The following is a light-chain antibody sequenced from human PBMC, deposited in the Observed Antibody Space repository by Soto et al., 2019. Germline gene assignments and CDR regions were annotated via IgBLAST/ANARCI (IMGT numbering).Light chain of an antibody. Sequence: DIQMTQSPSSLSASVGDRVTIACQSSHDVSRNLNWFQQKPGEAPKLLIYDASNLERGVPSRFSGSGSGTDFTLTISSRQPEDVATYYCHQYTSMLSFGGGTEVEMK. V-gene: IGKV1-33*01. J-gene: IGKJ4*01. CDR3: HQYTSMLS. CDR2: DAS. CDR1: HDVSRN.